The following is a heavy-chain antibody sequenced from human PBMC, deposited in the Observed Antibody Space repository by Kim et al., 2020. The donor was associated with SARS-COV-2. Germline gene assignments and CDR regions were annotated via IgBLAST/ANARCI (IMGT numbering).Heavy chain of an antibody. V-gene: IGHV4-39*01. CDR2: IYYSGST. D-gene: IGHD6-19*01. CDR3: ARLEQWLVHGEVDY. J-gene: IGHJ4*02. Sequence: SETLSLTCTVSGGSISSSSYYWGWIRQPPGKGLEWIGSIYYSGSTYYNPSLKSRVTISVDTSKNQFSLKLSSVTAADTAVYYCARLEQWLVHGEVDYWGQGTLVTVSS. CDR1: GGSISSSSYY.